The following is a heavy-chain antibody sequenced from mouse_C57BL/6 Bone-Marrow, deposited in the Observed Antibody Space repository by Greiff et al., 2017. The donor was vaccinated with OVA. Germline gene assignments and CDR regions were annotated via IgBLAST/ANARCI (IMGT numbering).Heavy chain of an antibody. J-gene: IGHJ3*01. CDR1: GYTFTSYW. V-gene: IGHV1-69*01. D-gene: IGHD2-2*01. CDR2: IDPSDSYT. CDR3: AREAMVTTGFAY. Sequence: VQLQQPGAELVMPGASVKLSCKASGYTFTSYWMHWVKQRPGQGLEWIGEIDPSDSYTNYNQKFKGKSTLTVDKSSSTAYMQLSSLTSEDSAVYYCAREAMVTTGFAYWGQGTLVTVSA.